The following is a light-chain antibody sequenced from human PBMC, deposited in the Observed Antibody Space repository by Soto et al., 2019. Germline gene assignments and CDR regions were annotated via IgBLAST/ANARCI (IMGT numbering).Light chain of an antibody. Sequence: QSALTQPASVSGSPGQSITISCTGTSSDVGAYNYVSWYQQLPGKAPKLMIYDVSNRPSGVSNRFSGSKSGNTASLTISGLQAEDETDYYRFSYTTITTYVFGTGTKVTVL. J-gene: IGLJ1*01. CDR2: DVS. CDR1: SSDVGAYNY. CDR3: FSYTTITTYV. V-gene: IGLV2-14*03.